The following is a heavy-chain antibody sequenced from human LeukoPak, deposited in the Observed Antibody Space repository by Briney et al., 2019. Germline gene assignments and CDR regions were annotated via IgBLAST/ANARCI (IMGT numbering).Heavy chain of an antibody. CDR3: AKVRTASYYYGSGIQRRAFDI. CDR2: ISYDGSNQ. CDR1: GFTFSDYA. V-gene: IGHV3-30*04. D-gene: IGHD3-10*01. Sequence: GGSLRLSCAASGFTFSDYAVHWVRQAPGRGLDWVTGISYDGSNQEYADSVKGRFTISRDNSKNTLYLQMNSLRAEDTAVYYCAKVRTASYYYGSGIQRRAFDIWGQGTMVTVSS. J-gene: IGHJ3*02.